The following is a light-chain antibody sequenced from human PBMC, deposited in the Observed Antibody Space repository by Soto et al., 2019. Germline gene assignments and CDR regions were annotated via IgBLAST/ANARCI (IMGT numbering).Light chain of an antibody. V-gene: IGLV2-8*01. Sequence: QSALTQPPSASGSPGQSVAISCTGTSSDIGGYNYVSWYQQYPGKAPKLILYEVATRPSGVPDRFSGSKSGNTASLTVSGLQADDEAHYYCSSYADNNMYVVFGGGTKVTVL. CDR2: EVA. CDR3: SSYADNNMYVV. J-gene: IGLJ2*01. CDR1: SSDIGGYNY.